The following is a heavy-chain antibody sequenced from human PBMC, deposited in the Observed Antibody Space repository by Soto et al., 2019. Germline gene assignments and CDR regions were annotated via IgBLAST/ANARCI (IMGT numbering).Heavy chain of an antibody. CDR2: IYYSGST. CDR3: ARHRSGWYGDY. V-gene: IGHV4-39*01. CDR1: GVSISSSSYY. J-gene: IGHJ4*02. Sequence: SETLSLTCTVSGVSISSSSYYWGWIRQPPGKGLEWIGSIYYSGSTYYNPSLKSRVTISVDTSKNQFSLKLSSVTAADTAVYYCARHRSGWYGDYWGQGTLVTVSS. D-gene: IGHD6-19*01.